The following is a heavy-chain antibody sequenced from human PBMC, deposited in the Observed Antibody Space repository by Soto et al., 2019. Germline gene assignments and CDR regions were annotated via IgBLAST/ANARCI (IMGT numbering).Heavy chain of an antibody. Sequence: QLVESGGGVVQPGRSLRVSCEASGFIFSTYGMHWVRQAPGKRLEWVAVISYDGRNKYYADSVRGRFTISRDNSKNTLHLQMNSLRGEDTAVYYCAKDTATAITSYYFYGMDVWGQGTTVTVSS. D-gene: IGHD5-12*01. J-gene: IGHJ6*02. CDR3: AKDTATAITSYYFYGMDV. CDR1: GFIFSTYG. CDR2: ISYDGRNK. V-gene: IGHV3-30*18.